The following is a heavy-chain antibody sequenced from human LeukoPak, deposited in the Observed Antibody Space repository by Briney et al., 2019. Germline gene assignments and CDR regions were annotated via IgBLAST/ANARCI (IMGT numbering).Heavy chain of an antibody. D-gene: IGHD5-12*01. J-gene: IGHJ3*02. Sequence: SETLSLTSTVSGGSISSYYWSWIRHPPGRGLEGIGYIYYSGNTNYNPSLKSRITISVDTSKNQFSLKLSSVTAADTAVYYCARARGPRGAFDIWGQGTMVTVSS. CDR1: GGSISSYY. CDR2: IYYSGNT. CDR3: ARARGPRGAFDI. V-gene: IGHV4-59*01.